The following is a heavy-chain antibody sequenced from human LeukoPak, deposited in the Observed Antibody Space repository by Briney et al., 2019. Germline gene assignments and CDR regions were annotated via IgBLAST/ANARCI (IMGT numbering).Heavy chain of an antibody. D-gene: IGHD6-6*01. CDR2: IYHSGTT. J-gene: IGHJ4*02. V-gene: IGHV4-38-2*02. Sequence: NPSQTLSLTCTVSGYSISSGYYWGWIRQPPGKGLEWIGSIYHSGTTYYNPSLKSRLTISVDTSKNQFSLKLTSVTAADAAVYYCAREALPAARRFPDYWGQGTLVTVSS. CDR3: AREALPAARRFPDY. CDR1: GYSISSGYY.